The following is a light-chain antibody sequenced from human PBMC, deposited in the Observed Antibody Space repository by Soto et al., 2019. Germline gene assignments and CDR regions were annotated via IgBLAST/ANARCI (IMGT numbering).Light chain of an antibody. CDR1: QGISTY. CDR3: QKYNGAPLT. V-gene: IGKV1-27*01. J-gene: IGKJ4*01. Sequence: DIQMTHSPSSLSASVGDRVTITCRASQGISTYLAWYQQKPRKVPKLLIYAASTLLSGVPSRFSGSGSGTDFTLTISRLQPEDVATYYCQKYNGAPLTCGGGTKVEIK. CDR2: AAS.